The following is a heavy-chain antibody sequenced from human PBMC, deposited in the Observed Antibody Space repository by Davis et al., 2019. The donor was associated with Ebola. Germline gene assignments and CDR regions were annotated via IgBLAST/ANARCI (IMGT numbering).Heavy chain of an antibody. D-gene: IGHD1-26*01. CDR1: GGSVSSGYYY. CDR2: IYYSGST. V-gene: IGHV4-61*01. Sequence: MPSETLSLTCTVSGGSVSSGYYYWSWVRQPPGKGLEWIGYIYYSGSTKNNPSLKSRVTISVDTSKNQFSLKLSSVTTADTAVYYCARTWEGNWGQGTLVTVSS. CDR3: ARTWEGN. J-gene: IGHJ4*02.